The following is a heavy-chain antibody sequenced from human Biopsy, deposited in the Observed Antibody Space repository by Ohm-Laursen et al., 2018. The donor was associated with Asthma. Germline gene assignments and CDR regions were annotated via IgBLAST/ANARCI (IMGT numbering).Heavy chain of an antibody. D-gene: IGHD6-19*01. CDR3: ARASVAASSNWFDP. CDR2: IYYSGST. V-gene: IGHV4-30-4*08. J-gene: IGHJ5*02. Sequence: SQTLSLTCTVSGGSISDYYKTWFRQPPGKGLEWIGYIYYSGSTSYNPSLKGGVTISVDTSKNQFSLKLSSVTAADTAVYYCARASVAASSNWFDPWGQGTLVTVSS. CDR1: GGSISDYY.